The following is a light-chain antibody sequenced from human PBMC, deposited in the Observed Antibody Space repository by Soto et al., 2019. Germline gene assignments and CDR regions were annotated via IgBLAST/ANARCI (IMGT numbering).Light chain of an antibody. CDR1: QGISSY. CDR2: AAS. V-gene: IGKV1-9*01. J-gene: IGKJ4*01. CDR3: QQLNSYPFI. Sequence: IQLTQSPSSLSASVGDRVTITCRASQGISSYLAWYQQKPGKAPKLLIYAASTLQSGVPSRFSGSGSGTDFTLTISRLQPEDFATYYCQQLNSYPFIFGGGTKVEIK.